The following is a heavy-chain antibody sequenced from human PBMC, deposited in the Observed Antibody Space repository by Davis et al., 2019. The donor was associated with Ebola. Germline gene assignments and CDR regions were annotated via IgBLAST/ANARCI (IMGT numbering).Heavy chain of an antibody. CDR1: GDPITSYH. CDR2: INYSGST. J-gene: IGHJ5*02. V-gene: IGHV4-59*08. CDR3: ARVRYYDLNWFDP. Sequence: MPSETLSLTCTVSGDPITSYHWSWIRQPPGKGLEWIGYINYSGSTNHNPSLKSRVTMSVDTSKNQFSLYLSSVTAADTAVYFCARVRYYDLNWFDPWGQGTLVTVSS. D-gene: IGHD3-3*01.